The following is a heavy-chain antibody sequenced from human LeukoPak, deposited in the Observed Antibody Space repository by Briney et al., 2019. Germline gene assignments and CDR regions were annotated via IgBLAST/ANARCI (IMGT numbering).Heavy chain of an antibody. D-gene: IGHD3-10*01. CDR2: INPSGGST. CDR3: ATGWDYYGSGSRTFDY. J-gene: IGHJ4*02. CDR1: GYTFTSYY. V-gene: IGHV1-46*01. Sequence: ASVKVSCKASGYTFTSYYMHWVRQAPGQGLEWMGIINPSGGSTSYAQKFQGRVTMTRDMSTSTVYMELSSLRSEDTAVYYCATGWDYYGSGSRTFDYWGQGTLVTVSS.